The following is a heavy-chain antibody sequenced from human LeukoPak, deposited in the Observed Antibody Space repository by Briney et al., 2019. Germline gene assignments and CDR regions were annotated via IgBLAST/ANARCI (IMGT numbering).Heavy chain of an antibody. CDR3: AKDRKFGELPNAFDI. D-gene: IGHD3-10*01. J-gene: IGHJ3*02. Sequence: GGSLRLSCAASGFTFSSYAMSWVRQAPGKGLEWVSAISGSGGSTYYADSVKGRFTISRDNSKNTLYLQMNSLRAEDTAVYYCAKDRKFGELPNAFDIWGQGAMVTVFS. CDR2: ISGSGGST. V-gene: IGHV3-23*01. CDR1: GFTFSSYA.